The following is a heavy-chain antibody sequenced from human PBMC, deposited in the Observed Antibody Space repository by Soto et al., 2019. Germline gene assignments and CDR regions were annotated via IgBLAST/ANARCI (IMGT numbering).Heavy chain of an antibody. Sequence: QLQLQESGPGLVKPSETLSLTCTVSGGSISSSSYYWGWIRQPPGKGLEWIGSIYYSGSTYYNPSLKSRVTISVDTSKNQFSLKLSSVTAADTAVYYCARFVVPAARIKYNWFDPWGQGTLVTVSS. V-gene: IGHV4-39*01. CDR1: GGSISSSSYY. CDR2: IYYSGST. J-gene: IGHJ5*02. CDR3: ARFVVPAARIKYNWFDP. D-gene: IGHD2-2*01.